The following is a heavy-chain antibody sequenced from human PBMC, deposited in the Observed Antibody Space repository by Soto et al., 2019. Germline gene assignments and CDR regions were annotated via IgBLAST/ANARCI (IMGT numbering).Heavy chain of an antibody. V-gene: IGHV4-30-4*01. D-gene: IGHD6-13*01. Sequence: SETLSLTCTVSGGSISSGDYYWSWIRQPPGKGLEWIGYIYYSGSTYCNPSLKSRVTISVDTSKNQFSLKLSSVTAADTAVYYCARGGAGRPDYWGQGTLVTVSS. CDR1: GGSISSGDYY. CDR3: ARGGAGRPDY. CDR2: IYYSGST. J-gene: IGHJ4*02.